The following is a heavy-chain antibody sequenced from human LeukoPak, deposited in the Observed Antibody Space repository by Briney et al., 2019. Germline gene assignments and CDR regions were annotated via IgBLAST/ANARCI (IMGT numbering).Heavy chain of an antibody. CDR1: GVSISSSNSY. CDR3: ARGGYSGYGRRWWAFDI. D-gene: IGHD5-12*01. V-gene: IGHV4-39*07. Sequence: PSETLSLTCTVSGVSISSSNSYWGWIRQPPGKGLEWIGSIYYSGSTYYNPSLKSRVTISVDTSKNQFSLKLSSVTAADTAVYYCARGGYSGYGRRWWAFDIWGQGTMVTVSS. CDR2: IYYSGST. J-gene: IGHJ3*02.